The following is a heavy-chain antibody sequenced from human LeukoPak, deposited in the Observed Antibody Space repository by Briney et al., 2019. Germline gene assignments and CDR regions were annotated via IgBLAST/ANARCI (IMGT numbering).Heavy chain of an antibody. V-gene: IGHV4-34*01. CDR2: INHSRST. CDR1: GGSFSGYY. Sequence: SETLSLTCAVYGGSFSGYYWSWIRQPPGKGLEWIGEINHSRSTNYNPSLKSRVTVSVDTSKNQFSLKLSSVTAADTAVYYCARGRYYFDYWGQGTLVTVSS. J-gene: IGHJ4*02. CDR3: ARGRYYFDY.